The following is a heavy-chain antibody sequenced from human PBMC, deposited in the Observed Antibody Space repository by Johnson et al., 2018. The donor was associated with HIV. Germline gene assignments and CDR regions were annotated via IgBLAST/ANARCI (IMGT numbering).Heavy chain of an antibody. CDR2: ISYDGSNK. CDR1: GLTFSSYA. V-gene: IGHV3-30-3*02. Sequence: QEQLVESGGGVVQPGRSLRLSCAASGLTFSSYAMHWVRQAPGKGLEWVAVISYDGSNKYYADSVKGRFTISRDNSKNTLYLQMNSLRAEDTAVYYCAKDLNYGSGPVDIWGQGTMVTVSS. CDR3: AKDLNYGSGPVDI. J-gene: IGHJ3*02. D-gene: IGHD3-10*01.